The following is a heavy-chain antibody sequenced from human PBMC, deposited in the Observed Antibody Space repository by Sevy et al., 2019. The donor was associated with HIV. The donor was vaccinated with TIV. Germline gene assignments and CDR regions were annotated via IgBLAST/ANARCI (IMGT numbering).Heavy chain of an antibody. CDR3: AKDLYYDNSLFDY. CDR1: EFRLSNYA. CDR2: IIGSGGSS. Sequence: GGSLRLSCVASEFRLSNYAMNWVRQAPGKGLEWVSGIIGSGGSSYYADSVKGRFTISRDNSKNTLYLQMNSLRAEDTAMYYCAKDLYYDNSLFDYWGQGTLVTVSS. V-gene: IGHV3-23*01. D-gene: IGHD3-22*01. J-gene: IGHJ4*02.